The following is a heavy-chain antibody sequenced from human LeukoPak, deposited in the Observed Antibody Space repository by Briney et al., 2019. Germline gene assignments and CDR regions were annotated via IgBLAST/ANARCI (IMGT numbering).Heavy chain of an antibody. CDR3: ARVRSGGYGDY. Sequence: SETLSLTCTVSGGSISSGSYYWSWIRQPAGKGLEWIGRIYTSGSTNYNPSLKSRVTISVDTSKNQFSLKLSSVTAADTAVYYCARVRSGGYGDYWGQGTLVTVSS. CDR2: IYTSGST. V-gene: IGHV4-61*02. J-gene: IGHJ4*02. D-gene: IGHD6-13*01. CDR1: GGSISSGSYY.